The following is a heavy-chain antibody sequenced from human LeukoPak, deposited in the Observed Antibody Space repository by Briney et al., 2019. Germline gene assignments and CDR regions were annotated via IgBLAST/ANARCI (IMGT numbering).Heavy chain of an antibody. CDR2: IWQEGSEK. CDR3: ARDQNLVSWGLDYFDY. J-gene: IGHJ4*02. V-gene: IGHV3-7*01. CDR1: GFTFSSHW. D-gene: IGHD3-16*01. Sequence: GGSLRLSCAASGFTFSSHWMSLVRQAPGKGLEWVANIWQEGSEKYYVDSVKGRFTVSRDNAKNSLYLQMNSLRVEDTAVYYCARDQNLVSWGLDYFDYWGQGTLVTVSS.